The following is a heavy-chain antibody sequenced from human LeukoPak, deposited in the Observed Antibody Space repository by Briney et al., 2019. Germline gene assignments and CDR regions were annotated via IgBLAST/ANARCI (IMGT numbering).Heavy chain of an antibody. J-gene: IGHJ4*02. D-gene: IGHD2-2*01. CDR1: GGSFSGYY. Sequence: SETLSLTCAVYGGSFSGYYWSWIRQPPGEGLEWIGYISHSGSTYYNPSLKSRVTISVDTSKNQFSLQLISVTAADTAVYYCARYYCASSSCPGVNYWGRGTLVTVSS. CDR3: ARYYCASSSCPGVNY. CDR2: ISHSGST. V-gene: IGHV4-34*01.